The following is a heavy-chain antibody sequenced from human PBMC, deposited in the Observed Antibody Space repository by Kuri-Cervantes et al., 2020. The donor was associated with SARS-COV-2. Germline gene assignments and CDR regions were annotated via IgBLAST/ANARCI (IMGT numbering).Heavy chain of an antibody. D-gene: IGHD7-27*01. V-gene: IGHV3-21*01. CDR1: GFTFSSYS. J-gene: IGHJ4*02. Sequence: GGSLRLSCAASGFTFSSYSMNWVRQAPGKGLEWVSSISSSSSYIYYADSVKGRFTISRDNAKNSVYLLMNSLRAEDTAVYYCARDLRLGKSLDYWGQGTLVTVSS. CDR3: ARDLRLGKSLDY. CDR2: ISSSSSYI.